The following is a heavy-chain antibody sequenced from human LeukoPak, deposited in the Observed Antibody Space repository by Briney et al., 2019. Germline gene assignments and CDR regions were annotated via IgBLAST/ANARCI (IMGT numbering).Heavy chain of an antibody. CDR3: VKDGGGNFLFDY. V-gene: IGHV3-64D*09. J-gene: IGHJ4*02. D-gene: IGHD4-23*01. CDR1: GFTFSSYA. CDR2: ISNNGDST. Sequence: PGGSLRLSCSASGFTFSSYAMHWVRQAPGKGLEYVSAISNNGDSTHYADSVKGRFTISRDNSRNTLYLQMSSLRAEDTAVYYCVKDGGGNFLFDYWGQGALVTVSS.